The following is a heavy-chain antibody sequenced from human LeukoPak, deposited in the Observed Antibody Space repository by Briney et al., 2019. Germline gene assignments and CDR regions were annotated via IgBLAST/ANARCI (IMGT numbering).Heavy chain of an antibody. CDR1: GFTFSNSW. CDR2: IKEDGSDT. D-gene: IGHD3-10*01. CDR3: ARDGGDGHY. V-gene: IGHV3-7*01. J-gene: IGHJ4*02. Sequence: LSGGSLRLSCIASGFTFSNSWMTWVRQAPGKGLEWVANIKEDGSDTQYVDSVKGRFTISRDNAEKSLYLQMDGLRAEDTAVYYCARDGGDGHYWGQGTLVTVSS.